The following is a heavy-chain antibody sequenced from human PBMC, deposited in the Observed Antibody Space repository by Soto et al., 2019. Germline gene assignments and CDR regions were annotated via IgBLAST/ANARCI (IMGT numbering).Heavy chain of an antibody. Sequence: QVQLVQSGAEVKKPGSSVKVSCKASGGTFSSYAISWVRQAPGQGLEWMGGIIPIFGTANYAQKFQGRVTITADESTSTAYMELNSLRSEDTAVYYCARTVNSGSELTYYYYYGMDVWGQGTTVTVSS. D-gene: IGHD1-26*01. V-gene: IGHV1-69*01. CDR1: GGTFSSYA. J-gene: IGHJ6*02. CDR2: IIPIFGTA. CDR3: ARTVNSGSELTYYYYYGMDV.